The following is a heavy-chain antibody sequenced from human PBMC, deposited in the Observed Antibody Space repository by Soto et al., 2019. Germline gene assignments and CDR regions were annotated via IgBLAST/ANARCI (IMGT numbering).Heavy chain of an antibody. CDR2: ISGNGGDT. J-gene: IGHJ4*01. D-gene: IGHD6-19*01. CDR3: EKERRGSCWFVCSY. Sequence: DVQLLESGGGLVQPGGSVRLSCAASGFTFGDYAMRWVRQAPGKGLEWVSAISGNGGDTSYADSVRGRFTISRDNSTENLLLQMHSVRADDTAVYSCEKERRGSCWFVCSYWGHGILGTVSS. CDR1: GFTFGDYA. V-gene: IGHV3-23*01.